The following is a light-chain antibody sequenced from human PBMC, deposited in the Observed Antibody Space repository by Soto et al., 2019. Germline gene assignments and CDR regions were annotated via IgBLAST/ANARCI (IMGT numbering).Light chain of an antibody. CDR1: SSNIGADYG. J-gene: IGLJ3*02. CDR2: GNT. Sequence: QSVLTQPPSVSGAPGQRVTISCTGSSSNIGADYGVHWYQQLPGTAPKLLIYGNTNRPSGVPDRFSGSKSGTSASLAITGLQAVDEADYYCQSYDSSLSGRVFGGGTQLTVL. V-gene: IGLV1-40*01. CDR3: QSYDSSLSGRV.